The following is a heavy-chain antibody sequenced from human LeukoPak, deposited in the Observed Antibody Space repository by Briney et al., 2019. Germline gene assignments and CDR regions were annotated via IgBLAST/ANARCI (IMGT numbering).Heavy chain of an antibody. J-gene: IGHJ4*02. CDR2: IYYSGST. CDR3: ARAALGYCSGGSCYSLNY. D-gene: IGHD2-15*01. CDR1: GGSISSYY. Sequence: PSETLSLTCTVSGGSISSYYWSWIRQPPGKGLEWIGYIYYSGSTNYNPSLKSRVTISVDTSKNQFSLKLSSVTAADTAVYYCARAALGYCSGGSCYSLNYWGQGTLVTVSS. V-gene: IGHV4-59*01.